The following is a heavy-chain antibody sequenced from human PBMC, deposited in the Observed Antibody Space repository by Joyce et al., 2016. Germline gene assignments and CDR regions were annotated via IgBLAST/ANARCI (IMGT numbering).Heavy chain of an antibody. J-gene: IGHJ4*02. Sequence: EVQLVQSGAEVKKPGQSLKISCEVSGYSFTFYWIGWVRQMPGKGLEYMGMIYPGDSDTRYSPSFQGQVTISADKSISTAYLQWSSLKASDTAMYYWARKDCSGATCPFDYWGQGTLVTVSS. V-gene: IGHV5-51*01. CDR1: GYSFTFYW. CDR2: IYPGDSDT. D-gene: IGHD2-15*01. CDR3: ARKDCSGATCPFDY.